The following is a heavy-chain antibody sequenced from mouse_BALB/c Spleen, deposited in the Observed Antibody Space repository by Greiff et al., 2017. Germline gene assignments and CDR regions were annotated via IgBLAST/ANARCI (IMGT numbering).Heavy chain of an antibody. Sequence: VQLKESGAELVRPGALVKLSCKASGFNIKDYYMHWVKQRPEQGLEWIGWIDPENGNTIYDPKFQGKASITADTSSNTAYLQLSSLTSEDTAVYDCARGGNDGGFAYWGQGTLVTVSA. J-gene: IGHJ3*01. CDR1: GFNIKDYY. CDR3: ARGGNDGGFAY. D-gene: IGHD2-2*01. V-gene: IGHV14-1*02. CDR2: IDPENGNT.